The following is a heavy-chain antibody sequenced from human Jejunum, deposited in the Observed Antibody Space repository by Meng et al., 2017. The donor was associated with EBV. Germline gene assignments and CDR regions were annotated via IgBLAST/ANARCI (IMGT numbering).Heavy chain of an antibody. CDR1: GGSINNSNYY. D-gene: IGHD3-10*01. V-gene: IGHV4-39*07. J-gene: IGHJ5*02. CDR2: IYNSGSP. CDR3: VRVWNYYGSGSYYPA. Sequence: QLQLQESGPGLVKPSEPLSLTCTVSGGSINNSNYYWGWIRQPPGKGLEWVGNIYNSGSPKYNPSLKSRVTISVDASRNQFSLKLSSVTAADTAVYYCVRVWNYYGSGSYYPAWGQGTLVTVSS.